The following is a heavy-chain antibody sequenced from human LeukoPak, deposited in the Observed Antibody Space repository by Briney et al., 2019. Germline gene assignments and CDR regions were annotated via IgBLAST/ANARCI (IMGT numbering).Heavy chain of an antibody. CDR2: ISSSGSTI. V-gene: IGHV3-48*03. J-gene: IGHJ4*02. CDR3: ARGGYSGYGY. CDR1: GFTFSSYE. D-gene: IGHD5-12*01. Sequence: PGGSLRLSCAASGFTFSSYEMNWVRQAPGKGLEWVSYISSSGSTIYYADSVKGRFTISRDKAKNSLYLQMNRLRAEDTAVYYCARGGYSGYGYWGQGTLVTVSS.